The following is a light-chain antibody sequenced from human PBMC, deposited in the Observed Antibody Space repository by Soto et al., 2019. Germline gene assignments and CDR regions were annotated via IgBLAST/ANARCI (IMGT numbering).Light chain of an antibody. CDR1: QSVRSY. V-gene: IGKV3-11*01. J-gene: IGKJ4*01. CDR3: FQRSLWPLT. Sequence: EIVLTQSPATLSLSPGERAALSCRASQSVRSYLAWYQKKPGQAPRLLIYETSNRATGVPARFSGSGSGTDFPLTISSLEPEDVAVYYCFQRSLWPLTSGGGPKVDIK. CDR2: ETS.